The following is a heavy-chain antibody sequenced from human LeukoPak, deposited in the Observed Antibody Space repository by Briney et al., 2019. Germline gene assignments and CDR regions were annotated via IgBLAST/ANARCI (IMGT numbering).Heavy chain of an antibody. CDR1: GFTFSSYA. V-gene: IGHV3-64*01. J-gene: IGHJ4*02. CDR2: ISSNGGST. Sequence: PGGSLRLSCAASGFTFSSYAMHWVRQAPGKGLEYVTAISSNGGSTYDANSVKGRFTVSRDNSKNTLYLQMTSLRAEDMAVYYCARDYCSGGTCYSGGVYFHYWRQGTLVTVPS. CDR3: ARDYCSGGTCYSGGVYFHY. D-gene: IGHD2-15*01.